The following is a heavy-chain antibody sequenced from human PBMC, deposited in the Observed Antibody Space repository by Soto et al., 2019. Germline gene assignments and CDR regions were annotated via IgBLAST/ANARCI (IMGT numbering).Heavy chain of an antibody. CDR2: IIPIFGAP. Sequence: QVHLVQSGAVVKKPGSSVKVSCKASGGTFSGYSINWVRQAPGQGFEWMGRIIPIFGAPNYAQKFQARVTITADESTSTAYMELSSLRSEDTAIYYCATDAGMDYGDYVSPFDYWGQGTLVTVSS. J-gene: IGHJ4*02. CDR1: GGTFSGYS. V-gene: IGHV1-69*12. D-gene: IGHD4-17*01. CDR3: ATDAGMDYGDYVSPFDY.